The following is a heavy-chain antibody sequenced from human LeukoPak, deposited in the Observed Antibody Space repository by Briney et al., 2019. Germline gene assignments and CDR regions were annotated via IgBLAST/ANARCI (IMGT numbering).Heavy chain of an antibody. Sequence: GGSLRLSCAASGFTFSSYNMNWVRQAPGKGLEWVGRIKSKTDGGTTDYAAPVKGRFTISRDDSKNTLYLQMNSLKTEDTAVYYCTTDRDGYQLLDYFDYWGQGTLVTVSS. J-gene: IGHJ4*02. V-gene: IGHV3-15*01. CDR1: GFTFSSYN. CDR2: IKSKTDGGTT. D-gene: IGHD2-2*01. CDR3: TTDRDGYQLLDYFDY.